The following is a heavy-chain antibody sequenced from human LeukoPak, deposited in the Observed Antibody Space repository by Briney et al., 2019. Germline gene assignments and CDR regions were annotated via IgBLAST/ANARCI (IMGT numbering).Heavy chain of an antibody. Sequence: PGGSLRLSCAVSGSTFRSYAMSWVRQAPGKGLEWVSAISGSGGSTYYADSVKGRFTISRDNSKNTLYLQVNSLRTEDTAVYYCAKDRSSSWSRGFDYWGQGTLVTVSS. CDR3: AKDRSSSWSRGFDY. J-gene: IGHJ4*02. V-gene: IGHV3-23*01. CDR1: GSTFRSYA. D-gene: IGHD6-13*01. CDR2: ISGSGGST.